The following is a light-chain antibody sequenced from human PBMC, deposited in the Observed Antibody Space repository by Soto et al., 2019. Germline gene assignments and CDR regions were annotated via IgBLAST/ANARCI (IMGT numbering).Light chain of an antibody. Sequence: DIQMTQSPSSLSASVGDRVTITCRASQSINTHLNWYQQRPWKAPELLIYAASSLQGGVPSRFSGSESGTDFTLTISSLQPEDFATYFCQQSYSVPPSFGQGTKLEIK. CDR1: QSINTH. V-gene: IGKV1-39*01. CDR2: AAS. J-gene: IGKJ2*01. CDR3: QQSYSVPPS.